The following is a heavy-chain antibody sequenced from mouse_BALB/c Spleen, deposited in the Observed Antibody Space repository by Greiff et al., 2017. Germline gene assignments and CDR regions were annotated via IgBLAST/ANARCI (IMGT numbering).Heavy chain of an antibody. J-gene: IGHJ1*01. Sequence: EVKLQESGPGLVKPSQSLSLTCTVTGYSITSDYAWNWIRQFPGNKLEWMGYISYSGSTSYNPSLKSRISITRDTSKNQFFLQLNSVTTEDSATYYCARSGDGYGYFDVWGAGTTVTVSS. CDR1: GYSITSDYA. V-gene: IGHV3-2*02. D-gene: IGHD3-1*01. CDR2: ISYSGST. CDR3: ARSGDGYGYFDV.